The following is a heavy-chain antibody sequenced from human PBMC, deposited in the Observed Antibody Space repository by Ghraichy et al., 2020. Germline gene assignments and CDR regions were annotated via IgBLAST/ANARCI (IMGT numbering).Heavy chain of an antibody. Sequence: GGSLRLSCAASGFTFSSYAMSWVRQAPGKGLEWVSAVSGSGGSTYYADSVKGRFTLSRDNSKNTLYLRMNSLRVEDTAVYYCAKASGSGAFDYWGQGTLVTVSS. V-gene: IGHV3-23*01. D-gene: IGHD3-10*01. CDR1: GFTFSSYA. CDR3: AKASGSGAFDY. CDR2: VSGSGGST. J-gene: IGHJ4*02.